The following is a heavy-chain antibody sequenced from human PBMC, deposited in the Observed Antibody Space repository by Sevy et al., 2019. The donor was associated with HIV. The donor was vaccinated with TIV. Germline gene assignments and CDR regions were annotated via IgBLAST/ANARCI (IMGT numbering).Heavy chain of an antibody. V-gene: IGHV1-18*01. CDR1: GYTFTSYG. D-gene: IGHD6-19*01. Sequence: ASVKVSCKASGYTFTSYGISWVRQAPGQGLEWMGWISAYHGNTNYAPKLQGRVTMTTDTSTSTAYMELRSLRSDDTAVYYCARVGSSGWYFDYWGQGTLVTVSS. CDR2: ISAYHGNT. J-gene: IGHJ4*02. CDR3: ARVGSSGWYFDY.